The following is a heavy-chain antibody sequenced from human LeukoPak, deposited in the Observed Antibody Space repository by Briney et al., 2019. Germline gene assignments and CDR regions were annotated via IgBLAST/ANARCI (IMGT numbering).Heavy chain of an antibody. V-gene: IGHV3-48*04. D-gene: IGHD1-26*01. CDR3: AREVRGGSYYASFDY. J-gene: IGHJ4*02. Sequence: GGSLRLSCAAYGFTFSSYSMNWVRQAPGKGLEWVSYISSSSTIYYADSVKGRFTISRDNAKNSLYLQMNSLRAEDTAVYYCAREVRGGSYYASFDYWGQGTLVTVSS. CDR2: ISSSSTI. CDR1: GFTFSSYS.